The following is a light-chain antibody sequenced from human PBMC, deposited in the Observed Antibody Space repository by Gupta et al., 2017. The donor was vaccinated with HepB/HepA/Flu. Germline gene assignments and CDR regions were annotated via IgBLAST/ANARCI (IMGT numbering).Light chain of an antibody. CDR2: KVS. CDR1: QSIAYSDGNTY. Sequence: DVVMTQSPLSLLVTLGQTASISCRSSQSIAYSDGNTYLSWFLQRPGQSPRRLIYKVSNRDSGVPDRFSGSGSGSDFTLKISRVEAEDVGIYYCMQGTHWPPYTFGQGTKLEIK. J-gene: IGKJ2*01. V-gene: IGKV2-30*01. CDR3: MQGTHWPPYT.